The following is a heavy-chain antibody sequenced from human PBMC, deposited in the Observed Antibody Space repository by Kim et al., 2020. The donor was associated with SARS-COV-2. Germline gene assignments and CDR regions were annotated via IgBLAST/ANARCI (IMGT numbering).Heavy chain of an antibody. CDR2: IYYSGST. D-gene: IGHD5-18*01. CDR1: GGSISSYY. CDR3: ARDRGYSYGIEYYYYGMDV. V-gene: IGHV4-59*01. J-gene: IGHJ6*02. Sequence: SETLSLTCTVSGGSISSYYWSWIRQPPGKGLEWIGYIYYSGSTNYNPSLKSRVTISVDTSKNQFSLKLSSVTAADTAVYYCARDRGYSYGIEYYYYGMDVWGQGTTVTVSS.